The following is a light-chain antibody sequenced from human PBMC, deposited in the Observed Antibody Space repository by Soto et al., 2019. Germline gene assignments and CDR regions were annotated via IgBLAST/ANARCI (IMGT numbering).Light chain of an antibody. Sequence: QSVLTQPPSVSGAPGQRITISCTGSSSNIGAGYDVHWYRQLPGTAPKLLIFADTKRPSGVPDRFSGSKSGTSASLAITGLQAEDEADYYCQSYDSTLSDRYVFGTGTKLTVL. V-gene: IGLV1-40*01. J-gene: IGLJ1*01. CDR1: SSNIGAGYD. CDR3: QSYDSTLSDRYV. CDR2: ADT.